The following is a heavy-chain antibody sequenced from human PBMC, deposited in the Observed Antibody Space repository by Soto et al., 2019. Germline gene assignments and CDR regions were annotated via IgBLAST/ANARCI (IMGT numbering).Heavy chain of an antibody. J-gene: IGHJ6*02. V-gene: IGHV3-23*01. CDR1: GFTFNSCL. D-gene: IGHD6-13*01. CDR2: ISGSGRYT. CDR3: AKDPPSERMQPDYGMDV. Sequence: GSLRLSCVASGFTFNSCLMSWVRQAPGKGLEWVSLISGSGRYTDYADSVKGRFTISRDNSKNTLYLQMNSLRAEDTAVYYCAKDPPSERMQPDYGMDVWGQGTTVTVS.